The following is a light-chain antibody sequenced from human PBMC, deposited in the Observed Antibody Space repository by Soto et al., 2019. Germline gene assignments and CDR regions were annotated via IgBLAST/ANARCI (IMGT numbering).Light chain of an antibody. J-gene: IGKJ5*01. Sequence: ESVLTQSPGTLSLSPGERATLSCRASQSVSSYLAWYQQKPGQAPRLLIHDASHRAAGIPARFSGSGFGTDFTLTISSLEPEDAAVYYCQQRSNWPPITFGQGTRLEIK. CDR3: QQRSNWPPIT. CDR2: DAS. CDR1: QSVSSY. V-gene: IGKV3-11*01.